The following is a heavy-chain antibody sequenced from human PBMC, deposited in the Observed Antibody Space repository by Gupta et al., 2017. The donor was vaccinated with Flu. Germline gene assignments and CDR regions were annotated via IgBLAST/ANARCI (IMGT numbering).Heavy chain of an antibody. Sequence: EERLVESGGGFVQRGGSLRLSGAASRFTFSRSWMTWVRQAPGKGLEWVANIKEDGSVKNYVDSVKGRFTISRDNAKNSLYLQMNSLRVEDTAVYYCARDNGYNQFDYWGQGTLVTVSS. D-gene: IGHD5-24*01. CDR1: RFTFSRSW. J-gene: IGHJ4*02. CDR2: IKEDGSVK. V-gene: IGHV3-7*01. CDR3: ARDNGYNQFDY.